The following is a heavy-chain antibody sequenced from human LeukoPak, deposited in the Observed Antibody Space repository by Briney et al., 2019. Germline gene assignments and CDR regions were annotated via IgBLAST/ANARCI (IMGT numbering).Heavy chain of an antibody. Sequence: SETLSLTCTVSGGSISSSTYYWGWIRQPPGKGLEWIGSIYYSGSTYYNPSLKSRVTISIDTSKNQFSLKLSSVIAADTAVYYCARMGINWFDPWGQGTLVTVSS. J-gene: IGHJ5*02. CDR1: GGSISSSTYY. D-gene: IGHD7-27*01. CDR3: ARMGINWFDP. CDR2: IYYSGST. V-gene: IGHV4-39*01.